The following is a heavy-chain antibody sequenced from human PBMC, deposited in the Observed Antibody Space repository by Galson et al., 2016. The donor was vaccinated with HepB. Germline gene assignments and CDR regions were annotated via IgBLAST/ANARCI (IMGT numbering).Heavy chain of an antibody. CDR3: AKDSGSGWYGDYLDY. Sequence: SLRLSCAASGFTFSSYAMNWVRQAPGKGLEWGSSITGGGGGTYYANSVKGRFTVSRDNSRNTLYLQMNSLSVEDTAVYYCAKDSGSGWYGDYLDYWGQGTLVTVAS. D-gene: IGHD6-19*01. V-gene: IGHV3-23*01. CDR1: GFTFSSYA. J-gene: IGHJ4*02. CDR2: ITGGGGGT.